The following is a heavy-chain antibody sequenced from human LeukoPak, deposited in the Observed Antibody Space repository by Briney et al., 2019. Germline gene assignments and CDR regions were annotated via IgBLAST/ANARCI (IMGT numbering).Heavy chain of an antibody. V-gene: IGHV1-2*02. D-gene: IGHD1-26*01. CDR2: INPNSGGA. J-gene: IGHJ4*02. CDR1: GYTFTDYY. Sequence: GASVKVSCKASGYTFTDYYMHWVRQAPGQGLEWMGWINPNSGGANYAQKFQGRVIMTRDTSISTAYMELTRLKSDDTAVYFCARAPLQHVGSWDSDSWGQGTLVTVSS. CDR3: ARAPLQHVGSWDSDS.